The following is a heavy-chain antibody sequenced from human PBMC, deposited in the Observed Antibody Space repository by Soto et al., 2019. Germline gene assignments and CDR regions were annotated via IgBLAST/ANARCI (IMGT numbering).Heavy chain of an antibody. V-gene: IGHV4-31*03. CDR3: ARVSGAYCSGGSCYFDY. CDR1: GGSISSGGYY. Sequence: QVQLQESGPGLVKPSQTLSLTCTVSGGSISSGGYYWSWIRQHPGKGLEWIGYIDYSGSTYYNPSLKSRVTISVDTSKNQFSLKLSSVTAADTAVYYCARVSGAYCSGGSCYFDYWGQGTLVTVSS. D-gene: IGHD2-15*01. CDR2: IDYSGST. J-gene: IGHJ4*02.